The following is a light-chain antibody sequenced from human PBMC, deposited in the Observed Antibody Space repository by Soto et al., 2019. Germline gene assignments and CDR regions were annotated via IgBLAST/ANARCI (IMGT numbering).Light chain of an antibody. V-gene: IGKV3-11*01. CDR3: QQRSNWPPYT. CDR2: DAS. Sequence: EIVLTQSPATLSLSPGERATLSWRASQSVSSNLAWYQQKPGQAPRLLIYDASNRATGIPARFSGSGSGTDFTLTISSLEPEDFAVYYCQQRSNWPPYTFGQGTKLEIK. J-gene: IGKJ2*01. CDR1: QSVSSN.